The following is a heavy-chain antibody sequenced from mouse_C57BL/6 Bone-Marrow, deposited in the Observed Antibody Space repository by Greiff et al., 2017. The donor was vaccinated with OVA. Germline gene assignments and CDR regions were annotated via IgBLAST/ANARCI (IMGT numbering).Heavy chain of an antibody. D-gene: IGHD4-1*01. CDR3: ARDWDYFDY. Sequence: VKLVESGAELVKPGASVKLSCKASGYTFTSYWMQWVKQRPGQGLEWIGEIDPSDSYTNYNQKFKGKATLTVDTSSSTAYMQLSSLTSEDSAVYYCARDWDYFDYWGQGTTLTVSS. CDR2: IDPSDSYT. J-gene: IGHJ2*01. V-gene: IGHV1-50*01. CDR1: GYTFTSYW.